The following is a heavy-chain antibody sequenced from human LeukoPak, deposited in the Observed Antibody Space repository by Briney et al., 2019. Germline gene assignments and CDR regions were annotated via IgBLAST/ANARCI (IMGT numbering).Heavy chain of an antibody. D-gene: IGHD1-26*01. CDR2: IKSKTDGGTT. CDR1: GFTFSNAW. J-gene: IGHJ4*02. CDR3: TARGKKVGATIVDY. V-gene: IGHV3-15*01. Sequence: GGSLRLSCAASGFTFSNAWMSWVRQAPGKGLEWVGRIKSKTDGGTTDYAAPVKGRFTISGDDSKNTLYLQMNSLKTEDTAVYYCTARGKKVGATIVDYWGQGTLVTVSS.